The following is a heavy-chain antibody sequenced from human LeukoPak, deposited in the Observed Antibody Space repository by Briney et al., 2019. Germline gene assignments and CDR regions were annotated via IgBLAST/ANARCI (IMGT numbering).Heavy chain of an antibody. CDR3: ARASRDGYNQNFDH. D-gene: IGHD5-24*01. Sequence: GESLKISCEGLGXDFSTYWNAWVRQRPGKGLECMGIIYPGGSETRYDPSFQGQVTISADRSTSTAYLQGSSLRASDTAMYYCARASRDGYNQNFDHWGQGTLVTVSS. CDR1: GXDFSTYW. J-gene: IGHJ4*02. V-gene: IGHV5-51*01. CDR2: IYPGGSET.